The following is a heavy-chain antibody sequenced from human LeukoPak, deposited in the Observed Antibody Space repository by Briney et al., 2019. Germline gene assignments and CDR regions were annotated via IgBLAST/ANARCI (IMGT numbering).Heavy chain of an antibody. V-gene: IGHV3-48*01. J-gene: IGHJ3*01. Sequence: GGSLRLSSAVSGFSFSSNSMNWVRQAPGKGLEWVSYISGSSSTIYYADSVKGRFTISRDNAKNSLYLQLNSLRAEDTALYYCARDTHYYGSGSPAFDLWGRGTMVTVSS. D-gene: IGHD3-10*01. CDR3: ARDTHYYGSGSPAFDL. CDR2: ISGSSSTI. CDR1: GFSFSSNS.